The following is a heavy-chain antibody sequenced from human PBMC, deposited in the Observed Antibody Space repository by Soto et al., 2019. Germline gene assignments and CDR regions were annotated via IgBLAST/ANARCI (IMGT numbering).Heavy chain of an antibody. CDR2: INHSGST. J-gene: IGHJ4*02. V-gene: IGHV4-34*01. CDR1: GGSFSGYH. D-gene: IGHD6-19*01. CDR3: ATSSRWQWLVYYFDY. Sequence: PSETLSLTCAVYGGSFSGYHWSWIRQPPGKGLEWIGEINHSGSTNYNPSLKSRVTISVDTSKNQFSLKLSSVTAADTAVYYCATSSRWQWLVYYFDYWGQGTLVTVSS.